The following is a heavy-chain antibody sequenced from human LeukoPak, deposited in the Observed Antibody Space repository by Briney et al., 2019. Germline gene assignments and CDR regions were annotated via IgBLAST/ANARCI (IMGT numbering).Heavy chain of an antibody. D-gene: IGHD3-22*01. V-gene: IGHV3-74*01. CDR3: AKDYSPYYYDSSGYYGY. CDR2: INSDGSST. Sequence: GGSLRLSCAASGFTFSSYWMHWVRQAPGKGLVWVSRINSDGSSTSYADSVKGRFTISRDNAKNSLYLQMNSLRAEDTALYYCAKDYSPYYYDSSGYYGYWGQGTLVTVSS. CDR1: GFTFSSYW. J-gene: IGHJ4*02.